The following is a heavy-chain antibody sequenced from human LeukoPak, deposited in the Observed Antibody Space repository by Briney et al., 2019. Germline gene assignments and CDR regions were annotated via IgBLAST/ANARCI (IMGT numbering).Heavy chain of an antibody. D-gene: IGHD6-6*01. CDR1: GASFSGYY. Sequence: PSETLSLTCAVYGASFSGYYWSWIRQSPGKGLEWIGEIFHSGTTNYNPSLKSRVTMSVDTSKNHYSLKLRSVTAADTAVYYCARHARVAAHTNHLDYWGQGTLVTVSS. J-gene: IGHJ4*02. CDR3: ARHARVAAHTNHLDY. V-gene: IGHV4-34*12. CDR2: IFHSGTT.